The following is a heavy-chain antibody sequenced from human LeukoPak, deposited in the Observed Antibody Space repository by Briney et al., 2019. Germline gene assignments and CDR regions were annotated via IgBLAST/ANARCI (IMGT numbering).Heavy chain of an antibody. CDR1: GYTFTSYY. Sequence: GASVKVSCKASGYTFTSYYMHWVRQAPGQGLEWMGIINPSGGSTSYAQKFQGRVTMTRDTPTSTVYMELSSLRSEDTAVYYCAREYYYDSSGYYPDDAFDIWGQGTMVTVSS. D-gene: IGHD3-22*01. CDR3: AREYYYDSSGYYPDDAFDI. CDR2: INPSGGST. J-gene: IGHJ3*02. V-gene: IGHV1-46*01.